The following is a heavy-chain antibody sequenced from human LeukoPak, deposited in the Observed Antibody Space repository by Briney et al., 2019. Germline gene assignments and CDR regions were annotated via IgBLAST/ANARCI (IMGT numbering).Heavy chain of an antibody. Sequence: GGSLRLSCAASGFTFSTYNMNWVRQAPGKGLEWVSSISSSSTYMYYADSVKGRFTISRDNAENPLFLQMNSLRAEDTAVYYCARDLSGTNDQFDPWGQGTLVTVSS. D-gene: IGHD3-10*01. V-gene: IGHV3-21*01. CDR2: ISSSSTYM. CDR3: ARDLSGTNDQFDP. J-gene: IGHJ5*02. CDR1: GFTFSTYN.